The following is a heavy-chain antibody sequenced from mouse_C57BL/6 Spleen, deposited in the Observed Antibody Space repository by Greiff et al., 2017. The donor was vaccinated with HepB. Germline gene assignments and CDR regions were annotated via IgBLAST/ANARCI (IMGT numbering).Heavy chain of an antibody. V-gene: IGHV3-6*01. J-gene: IGHJ2*01. Sequence: EVQLQESGPGLVKPSQSLSLTCSVTGYSITSGYYWNWIRQFPGNKLEWMGYISYDGSNNYNPSLKNRISITRDTSKNQFFLKLNSVTTEDTATYYCARGGDYYYGLDYWGQGTTLTVSS. D-gene: IGHD1-1*01. CDR3: ARGGDYYYGLDY. CDR2: ISYDGSN. CDR1: GYSITSGYY.